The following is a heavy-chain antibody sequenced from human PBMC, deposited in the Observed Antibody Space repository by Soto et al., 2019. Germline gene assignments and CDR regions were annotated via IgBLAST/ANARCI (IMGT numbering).Heavy chain of an antibody. D-gene: IGHD3-3*01. CDR3: ARYPYTSYCSDGSGSYDAFDI. V-gene: IGHV1-8*01. CDR2: MNPNSGNT. Sequence: QVQMVQSGAEVKKPGASVKVSCRASGYSFTSYDVNWVRQATGQGLEWMGWMNPNSGNTAFAEKFQGRVTMTRDTPIRTAYMELSGLTSEDTAVYYCARYPYTSYCSDGSGSYDAFDIWDQGTVVTVSS. CDR1: GYSFTSYD. J-gene: IGHJ3*02.